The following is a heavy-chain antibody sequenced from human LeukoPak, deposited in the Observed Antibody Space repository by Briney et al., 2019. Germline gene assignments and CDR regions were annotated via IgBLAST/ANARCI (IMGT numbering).Heavy chain of an antibody. Sequence: GGSLRLSCAASGFTFTSYTMTWVRQAPGKGLEWVSGISDSGGSTHYADSVKGRFTISRDNSKNTLYLHMNSLRLEDTSVYWCAKTLWGLTLLSSDYWGQGTLVTVSS. CDR2: ISDSGGST. CDR3: AKTLWGLTLLSSDY. CDR1: GFTFTSYT. D-gene: IGHD3-16*01. J-gene: IGHJ4*02. V-gene: IGHV3-23*01.